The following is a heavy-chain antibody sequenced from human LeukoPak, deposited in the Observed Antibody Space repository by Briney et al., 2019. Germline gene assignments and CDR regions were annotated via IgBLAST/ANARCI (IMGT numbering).Heavy chain of an antibody. V-gene: IGHV1-46*01. CDR3: ARASGPYYDFWSGHGSDY. J-gene: IGHJ4*02. CDR1: GYTFTSYY. CDR2: INPSGGST. Sequence: GASVKVSCKASGYTFTSYYMHWVRQAPGQGLEWMGIINPSGGSTSYAQKFQGRVTMTRDTSTSTVYMELSSLRSEDTAVYYCARASGPYYDFWSGHGSDYWGQGTLVTVSS. D-gene: IGHD3-3*01.